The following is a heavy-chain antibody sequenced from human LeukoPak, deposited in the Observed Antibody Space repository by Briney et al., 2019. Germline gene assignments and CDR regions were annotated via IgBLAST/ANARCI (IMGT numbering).Heavy chain of an antibody. V-gene: IGHV3-23*01. D-gene: IGHD3-22*01. CDR1: GFTFSSYG. CDR3: AKGGGYDSGYYYMDV. CDR2: ICGSGGCT. J-gene: IGHJ6*03. Sequence: GGSLRLSCAASGFTFSSYGMHWVRQAPGKGLEWVSAICGSGGCTYYADSVKGRFTISRDNSKNTLYLQMNSLRAEDTAVYYCAKGGGYDSGYYYMDVWGKGTTVTISS.